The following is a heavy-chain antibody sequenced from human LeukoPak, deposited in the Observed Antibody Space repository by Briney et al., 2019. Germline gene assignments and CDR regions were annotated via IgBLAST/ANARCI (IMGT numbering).Heavy chain of an antibody. D-gene: IGHD3-22*01. Sequence: PSQTLSLTCTVSGGSISSGDYYWSWIRQPPGKGLEWIGYIYYSGSTYYNPSLKSRVTISVDTSKNQFSLKLSSVTAEDTAVYYCARDPYYYDSSGDWGQGTLVTVSS. V-gene: IGHV4-30-4*08. J-gene: IGHJ4*02. CDR1: GGSISSGDYY. CDR2: IYYSGST. CDR3: ARDPYYYDSSGD.